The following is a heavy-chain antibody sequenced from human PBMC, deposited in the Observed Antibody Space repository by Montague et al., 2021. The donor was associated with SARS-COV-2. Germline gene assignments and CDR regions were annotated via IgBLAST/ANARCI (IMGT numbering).Heavy chain of an antibody. CDR1: GRSVSDYY. CDR3: ARGPRITMIVVVITDIWFDP. D-gene: IGHD3-22*01. V-gene: IGHV4-34*01. CDR2: INHSGST. Sequence: SETLSLTCAVYGRSVSDYYWSWIRQPPGKGLEWIGEINHSGSTNYNPSLKSRVTTSVDTSKNQFSLKLTSVTAADTAVYYCARGPRITMIVVVITDIWFDPWGQGTLVTASS. J-gene: IGHJ5*02.